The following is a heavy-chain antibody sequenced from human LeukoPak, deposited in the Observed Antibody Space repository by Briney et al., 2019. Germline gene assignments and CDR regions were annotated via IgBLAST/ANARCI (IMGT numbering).Heavy chain of an antibody. CDR3: ARTVAGQQLVFDY. CDR1: GGSISSSNW. CDR2: IYHSGST. Sequence: SGTLSLTCAVSGGSISSSNWWSWVRQPPGKGLEWIGEIYHSGSTNYNPSLKSRVTISVDKSKNQFSLKLSSVTAADTAVYYCARTVAGQQLVFDYWGQGTLVTVSS. V-gene: IGHV4-4*02. J-gene: IGHJ4*02. D-gene: IGHD6-13*01.